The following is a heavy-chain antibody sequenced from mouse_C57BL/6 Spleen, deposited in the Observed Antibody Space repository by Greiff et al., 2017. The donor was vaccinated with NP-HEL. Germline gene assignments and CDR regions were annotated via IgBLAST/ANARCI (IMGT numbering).Heavy chain of an antibody. CDR2: IWSDGST. J-gene: IGHJ4*01. V-gene: IGHV2-6*03. CDR3: ARGPTVVATDYYAMDY. D-gene: IGHD1-1*01. Sequence: QVQLKESGPGLVAPSQSLSITCTVSGFSLTSYGVHWVRQPPGKGLEWLVVIWSDGSTTYNSALKSRLSISKDNSKSQVFLKMNSLQTDDTAMYYWARGPTVVATDYYAMDYWGQGTSVTVSS. CDR1: GFSLTSYG.